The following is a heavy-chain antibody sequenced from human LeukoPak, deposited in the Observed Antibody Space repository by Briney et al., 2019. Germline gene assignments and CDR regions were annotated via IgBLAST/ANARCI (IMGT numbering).Heavy chain of an antibody. D-gene: IGHD1-26*01. J-gene: IGHJ4*02. CDR1: GFLFRAYA. CDR3: AREAWRPYLDY. V-gene: IGHV3-23*01. Sequence: GGSLRLSCEASGFLFRAYAMSWVRQAPGKGLEWLSTITITDGGAYYIDSAKGRFTMSRDNSKNTLYLQMNSLRAEDTAVYYCAREAWRPYLDYWGQGTPVTVSS. CDR2: ITITDGGA.